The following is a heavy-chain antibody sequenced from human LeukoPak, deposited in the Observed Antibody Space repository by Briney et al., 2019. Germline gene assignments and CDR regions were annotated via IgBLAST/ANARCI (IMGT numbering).Heavy chain of an antibody. D-gene: IGHD3-22*01. CDR3: ARSDYYDSSGYYKGPFDY. J-gene: IGHJ4*02. V-gene: IGHV4-59*01. CDR2: IYYSGST. Sequence: PSETLSLTCTVSGGSISSYYWSWIRQPPGKGLEWIGYIYYSGSTNYNPSLKSRATISVDTSKNQFSLKLSSVTAADTAVYYCARSDYYDSSGYYKGPFDYWGQGTLVTVSS. CDR1: GGSISSYY.